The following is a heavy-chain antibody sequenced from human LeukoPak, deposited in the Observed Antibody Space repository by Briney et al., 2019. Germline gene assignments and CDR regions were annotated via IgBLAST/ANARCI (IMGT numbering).Heavy chain of an antibody. Sequence: GASVKVSCKASGYTFTSYGISWVRQAPGQGLEWMGWINPNSGGTNYAQKFQGRVTMTRDTSISTAYMELSRLRSDDTAVYYCARDKYSSSDSGYFDYWGQGTLVTVSS. CDR2: INPNSGGT. CDR3: ARDKYSSSDSGYFDY. CDR1: GYTFTSYG. D-gene: IGHD6-6*01. J-gene: IGHJ4*02. V-gene: IGHV1-2*02.